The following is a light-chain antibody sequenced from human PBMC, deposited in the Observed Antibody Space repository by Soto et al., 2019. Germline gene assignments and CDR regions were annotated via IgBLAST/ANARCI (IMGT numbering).Light chain of an antibody. Sequence: QSVLTQSPSASGTPGQRVTISCSGSSSNIGNNYVYWYQQVPGTAPKLLIYRNYQRPSGVPDRFSGSKSGTSASLAISGLRSEDEADYYCATWDDSLRGWVFGGGTQLNVL. V-gene: IGLV1-47*01. CDR1: SSNIGNNY. J-gene: IGLJ3*02. CDR2: RNY. CDR3: ATWDDSLRGWV.